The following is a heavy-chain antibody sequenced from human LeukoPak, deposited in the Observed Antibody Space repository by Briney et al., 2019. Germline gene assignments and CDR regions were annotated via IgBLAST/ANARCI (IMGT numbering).Heavy chain of an antibody. Sequence: GASVKVSCKASGGTFSSYAISWVRQAPGQGLEWMGRIIPILGIANYAQKFQGRVTITADKSTSTAYMVLSSLRSEDTAVYYCARGVDYDILTTGNWFDPWGQGTLVTVSS. CDR2: IIPILGIA. CDR3: ARGVDYDILTTGNWFDP. CDR1: GGTFSSYA. J-gene: IGHJ5*02. V-gene: IGHV1-69*04. D-gene: IGHD3-9*01.